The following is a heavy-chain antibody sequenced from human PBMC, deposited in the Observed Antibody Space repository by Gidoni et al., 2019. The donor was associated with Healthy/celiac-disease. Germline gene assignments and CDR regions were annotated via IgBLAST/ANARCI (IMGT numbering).Heavy chain of an antibody. Sequence: EVQLVESGGGLVQPGGSLRLSCAASGFTFSSYDMHWVRQATGKGLEWVSAIGTAGDTYYPGSVKSRFTISRENAKNSLYLQMNSLRAGDTAVYYCARVRGHNWFDPWGQGTLVTVSS. D-gene: IGHD3-10*01. CDR3: ARVRGHNWFDP. CDR2: IGTAGDT. V-gene: IGHV3-13*01. CDR1: GFTFSSYD. J-gene: IGHJ5*02.